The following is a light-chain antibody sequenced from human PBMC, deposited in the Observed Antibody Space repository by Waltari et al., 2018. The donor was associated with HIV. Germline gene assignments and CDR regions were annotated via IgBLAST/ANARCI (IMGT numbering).Light chain of an antibody. CDR1: QSISHV. J-gene: IGKJ2*01. CDR2: NAS. CDR3: QHYNLLSPGT. Sequence: DIQMTQSPSTLSASVGDRVTITCRASQSISHVIAWYQKKSGRAPKLLIYNASTLQTAVPSRFSGDGSATEFTLTIISLQPDDFATYHCQHYNLLSPGTFGQGTKLEI. V-gene: IGKV1-5*03.